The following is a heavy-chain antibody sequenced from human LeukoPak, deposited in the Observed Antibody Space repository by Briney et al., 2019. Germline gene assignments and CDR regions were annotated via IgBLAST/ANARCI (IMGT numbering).Heavy chain of an antibody. CDR3: ARARGYVGIYYFDY. Sequence: PGGSLRLSCAASGFTFSDYYMSWIRQAPGKGLEWVSYISGSSTYTNYADSVKGRFTISRDNAKNSLYLQIHSLRAEDTAVYYCARARGYVGIYYFDYWGQGALVTVSS. CDR1: GFTFSDYY. D-gene: IGHD3-10*02. V-gene: IGHV3-11*05. J-gene: IGHJ4*02. CDR2: ISGSSTYT.